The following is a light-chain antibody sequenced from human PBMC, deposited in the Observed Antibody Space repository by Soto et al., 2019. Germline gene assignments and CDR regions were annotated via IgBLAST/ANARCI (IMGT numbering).Light chain of an antibody. CDR1: QSVSSSS. V-gene: IGKV3-20*01. Sequence: EIVLTQSPGTLSLSPGERATLSCRASQSVSSSSLAWYQQKPGQAPRLLIYGASSRATGIPDRFSGSGSGAHFTLTISRLEPEDFPVYYCQQYGSSEYTFGQGTKLEIK. CDR2: GAS. CDR3: QQYGSSEYT. J-gene: IGKJ2*01.